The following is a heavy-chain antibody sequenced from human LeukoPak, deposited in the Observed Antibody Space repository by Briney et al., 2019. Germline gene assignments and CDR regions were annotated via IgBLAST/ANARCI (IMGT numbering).Heavy chain of an antibody. CDR2: IYYSGST. CDR3: ARMRDSSGYYPDY. CDR1: GGSISSYY. Sequence: SETLSLTCTVSGGSISSYYWSWIRQPPGKGLKWIGYIYYSGSTNYNPSLKSRVTISVDTSKNQFSLKLSSVTAADTAVYYCARMRDSSGYYPDYWGQGTLVTVSS. J-gene: IGHJ4*02. V-gene: IGHV4-59*01. D-gene: IGHD3-22*01.